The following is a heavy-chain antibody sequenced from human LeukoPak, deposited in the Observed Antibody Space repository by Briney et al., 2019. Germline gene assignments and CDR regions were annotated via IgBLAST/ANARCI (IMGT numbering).Heavy chain of an antibody. CDR1: GGSISSYY. J-gene: IGHJ4*02. CDR3: ARAGESDSSGYYYGFVDY. D-gene: IGHD3-22*01. V-gene: IGHV4-59*01. Sequence: SETLSLTCTVSGGSISSYYWSWIRQPPGKGLEWIGYIYYSGSTNYNPSLKSRVTISVDTSKNQFSLKLSSVTAADTAVYYCARAGESDSSGYYYGFVDYRGQGTLVTVSS. CDR2: IYYSGST.